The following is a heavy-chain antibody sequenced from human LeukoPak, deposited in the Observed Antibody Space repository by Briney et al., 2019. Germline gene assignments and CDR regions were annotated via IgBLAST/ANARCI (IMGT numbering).Heavy chain of an antibody. Sequence: GGSLRLSCAASGFTFGSYGMSWVRQAPGKGLEWVSVTLGSGGFTYYADSVKGRFTISRDISRSMLFLEMNSLRDEDTALYYCAKVATVGPGRYFDYWGQGTLVTVSS. CDR1: GFTFGSYG. CDR2: TLGSGGFT. V-gene: IGHV3-23*01. J-gene: IGHJ4*02. D-gene: IGHD5-12*01. CDR3: AKVATVGPGRYFDY.